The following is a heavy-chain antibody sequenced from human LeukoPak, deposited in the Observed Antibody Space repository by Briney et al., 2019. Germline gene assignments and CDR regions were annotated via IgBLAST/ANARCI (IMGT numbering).Heavy chain of an antibody. J-gene: IGHJ5*02. V-gene: IGHV3-30*03. CDR3: ARQGLDYYGSGIIYNWFDP. CDR1: GFTFSSYG. CDR2: ISYDGSNK. Sequence: GGSLRLSCAASGFTFSSYGMYWVRQAPGEGLEWVAVISYDGSNKNYPDSVKGRFTISRDNSKNTVDLQMNSLRVEDTAVYYCARQGLDYYGSGIIYNWFDPWGQGTLVTVSS. D-gene: IGHD3-10*01.